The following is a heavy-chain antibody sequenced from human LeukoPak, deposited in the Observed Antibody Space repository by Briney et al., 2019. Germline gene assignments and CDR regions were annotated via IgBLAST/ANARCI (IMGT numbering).Heavy chain of an antibody. Sequence: NPSETLSLTCTVSGGSISSYYWGWIRQPPGKGLEWIGYIYDSGSTNYNPSLKSRVTISVATSKNQFSLKLTSVTAADTAVYYCAGTLMGNWFGPWGQGTLVTVSS. CDR1: GGSISSYY. CDR3: AGTLMGNWFGP. V-gene: IGHV4-59*08. D-gene: IGHD1-26*01. CDR2: IYDSGST. J-gene: IGHJ5*02.